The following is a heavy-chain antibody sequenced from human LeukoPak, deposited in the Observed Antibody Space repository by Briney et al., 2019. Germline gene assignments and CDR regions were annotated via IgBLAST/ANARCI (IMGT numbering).Heavy chain of an antibody. CDR2: IIPIFGTA. CDR1: GGTFSSYA. Sequence: SVKVSCKASGGTFSSYAISWVRQAPGQGLEWMGGIIPIFGTANYAQKFQGRVTITTDESTSTAYMELSSLRSEDTAVYYCARGTRASPSLYCGGDCYSLRYWGQGTLVTVSS. CDR3: ARGTRASPSLYCGGDCYSLRY. V-gene: IGHV1-69*05. D-gene: IGHD2-21*02. J-gene: IGHJ4*02.